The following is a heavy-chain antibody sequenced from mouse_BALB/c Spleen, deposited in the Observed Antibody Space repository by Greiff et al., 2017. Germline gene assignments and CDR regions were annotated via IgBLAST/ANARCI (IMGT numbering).Heavy chain of an antibody. CDR1: GYTFTSYW. D-gene: IGHD2-4*01. CDR2: IYPGNSDT. V-gene: IGHV1-5*01. Sequence: EVQLQQSGTVLARPGASVKMSCKASGYTFTSYWMHWVKQRPGQGLEWIGAIYPGNSDTSYNQKFKGKAKLTAVTSTSTAYMELSSLTNEDSAVYYCTREGLRRDFDYWGQGTTLTVSS. J-gene: IGHJ2*01. CDR3: TREGLRRDFDY.